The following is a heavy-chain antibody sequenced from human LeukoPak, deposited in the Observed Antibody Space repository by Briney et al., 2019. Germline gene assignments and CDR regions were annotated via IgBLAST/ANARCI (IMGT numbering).Heavy chain of an antibody. J-gene: IGHJ4*02. D-gene: IGHD4-17*01. V-gene: IGHV3-30-3*01. CDR3: ATNDYGDRYFDY. CDR1: GFTFSSYA. CDR2: ISYDGSNK. Sequence: GRSLRLSCAASGFTFSSYAMHRVRQAPGKGLEWVAVISYDGSNKYYADSVKGRFTISGDNSKNTLYLQMNSLRAEDTAVYYCATNDYGDRYFDYWGQGTLVTVSS.